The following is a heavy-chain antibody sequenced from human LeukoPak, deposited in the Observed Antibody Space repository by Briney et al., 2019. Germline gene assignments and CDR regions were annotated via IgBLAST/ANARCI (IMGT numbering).Heavy chain of an antibody. V-gene: IGHV3-30-3*01. CDR3: ARDGDSSGWFPITIRYYFDY. CDR2: ISYDGSNK. CDR1: GFTFSNYA. Sequence: QSGGSLRLSCAASGFTFSNYAMHWVRQAPGKGLEWVAVISYDGSNKYYADSVKGRFTISRDNSKNTLYPQMNSLRAEDTAVYYCARDGDSSGWFPITIRYYFDYWGQGTLVTVSS. D-gene: IGHD6-19*01. J-gene: IGHJ4*02.